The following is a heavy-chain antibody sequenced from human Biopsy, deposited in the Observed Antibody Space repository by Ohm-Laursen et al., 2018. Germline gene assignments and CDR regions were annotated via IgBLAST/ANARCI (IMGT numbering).Heavy chain of an antibody. V-gene: IGHV4-4*07. Sequence: GTLSLTCTVSGASMTGYFWTWVRQPAGKGLEWIGHIYTIGDTTYNPSLEIRVTMSLDTSKNQFSLKMTSLTAADTAVYFCAREDEGLLRALDLWGQGTMVTVSS. CDR3: AREDEGLLRALDL. D-gene: IGHD3-3*01. CDR1: GASMTGYF. J-gene: IGHJ3*01. CDR2: IYTIGDT.